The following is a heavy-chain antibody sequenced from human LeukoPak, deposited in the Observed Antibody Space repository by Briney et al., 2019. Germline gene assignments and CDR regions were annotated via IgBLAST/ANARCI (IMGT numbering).Heavy chain of an antibody. CDR1: GYSISSGWI. CDR3: VREVDY. J-gene: IGHJ4*02. V-gene: IGHV4-38-2*02. CDR2: IYHSGAT. Sequence: PSETLSLTCTVSGYSISSGWICGCIRQPPGKGLEGIGRIYHSGATYYNPSLKSRVTISVDTAKNQFSLQLSSLTAADTAVYYCVREVDYWGQGSMVSVCS.